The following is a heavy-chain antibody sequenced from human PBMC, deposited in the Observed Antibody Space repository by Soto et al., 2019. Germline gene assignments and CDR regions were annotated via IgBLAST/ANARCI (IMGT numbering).Heavy chain of an antibody. V-gene: IGHV4-4*02. CDR2: IFHDGTA. D-gene: IGHD3-10*01. Sequence: QVKLQESGPGLATPSGTLSLTCAVSGVSISSGNWWTWVRKSPQRGLEYIGEIFHDGTANYYPSFERRVAISVDTSKYQFSLKLTSVTAADTAIYFCARLVYDTRLNYMYFDFCGQGTLVTVSS. CDR3: ARLVYDTRLNYMYFDF. J-gene: IGHJ4*02. CDR1: GVSISSGNW.